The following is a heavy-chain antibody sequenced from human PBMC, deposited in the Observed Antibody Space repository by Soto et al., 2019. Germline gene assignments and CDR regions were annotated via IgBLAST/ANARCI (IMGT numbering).Heavy chain of an antibody. CDR2: IIPIFGTA. D-gene: IGHD2-15*01. CDR1: GGTFSSYA. J-gene: IGHJ5*02. V-gene: IGHV1-69*12. CDR3: ARDGDSYCSGVSCSSGLHWFAP. Sequence: QVQLVQSGAEVKKPGSSVKVSCKASGGTFSSYAISWVRQAPGQGLEWMGGIIPIFGTANYAQKFQGRVTITADESTRPACMELGGLRSEDTAVYYCARDGDSYCSGVSCSSGLHWFAPWGQGTLVTVSS.